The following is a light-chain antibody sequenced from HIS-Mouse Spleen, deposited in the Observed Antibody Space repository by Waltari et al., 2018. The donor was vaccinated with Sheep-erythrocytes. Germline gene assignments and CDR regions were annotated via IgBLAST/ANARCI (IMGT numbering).Light chain of an antibody. J-gene: IGLJ2*01. CDR1: KLGDKY. CDR3: QAWDSSIVV. CDR2: QDT. Sequence: SSELTQPPSVSVSPGQTASITCSGDKLGDKYACWYQQKPGQSPALVIYQDTKRTSGVPDRFSGSNSGNTATLTISGTQAMDEADYYCQAWDSSIVVFGGGTKLTVL. V-gene: IGLV3-1*01.